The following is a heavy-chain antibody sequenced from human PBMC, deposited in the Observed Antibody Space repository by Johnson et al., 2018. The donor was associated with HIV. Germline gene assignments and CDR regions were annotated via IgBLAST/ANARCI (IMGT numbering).Heavy chain of an antibody. J-gene: IGHJ3*02. Sequence: VQLVESGGGLLKPGGSLRLSCAASGFTFTNAWMTWIRQAPGKGLEWVGRVKSQTDGGTTYYADSVKGRLTISRDNSKNTLYLQMNSLRAEDTAVYYCAKVGATVVTPRGEAFDIWGQGAMVTVSS. CDR1: GFTFTNAW. V-gene: IGHV3-15*01. CDR2: VKSQTDGGTT. CDR3: AKVGATVVTPRGEAFDI. D-gene: IGHD4-23*01.